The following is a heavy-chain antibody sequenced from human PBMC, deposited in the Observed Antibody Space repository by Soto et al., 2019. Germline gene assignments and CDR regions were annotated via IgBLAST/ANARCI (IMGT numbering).Heavy chain of an antibody. V-gene: IGHV4-38-2*02. CDR2: VYSSGTT. Sequence: SETLSLTCAVSGYSISSGYYWGWIRQPPGKGLEWIGRVYSSGTTDYNPSLNSRATMSVETSKNQFSLKLSSVTAADTAVYYCARDIASYAYGEGYWGQGIQVTVSS. D-gene: IGHD2-21*01. CDR1: GYSISSGYY. CDR3: ARDIASYAYGEGY. J-gene: IGHJ4*02.